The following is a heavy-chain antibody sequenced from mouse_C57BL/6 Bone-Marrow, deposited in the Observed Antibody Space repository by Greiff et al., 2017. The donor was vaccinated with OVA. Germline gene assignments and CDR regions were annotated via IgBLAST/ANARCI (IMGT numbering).Heavy chain of an antibody. CDR2: IDPENGDT. D-gene: IGHD3-3*01. Sequence: VQLQQSGAELVRPGASVKLSCTASGFNIKDDYMHWVKQRPEQGLEWIGWIDPENGDTEYASKFQGKSTITADTSSNTAYLQLSSLTSEDTAVYYCTAVEDHWYFEVWGTGTTVTVSS. J-gene: IGHJ1*03. CDR3: TAVEDHWYFEV. V-gene: IGHV14-4*01. CDR1: GFNIKDDY.